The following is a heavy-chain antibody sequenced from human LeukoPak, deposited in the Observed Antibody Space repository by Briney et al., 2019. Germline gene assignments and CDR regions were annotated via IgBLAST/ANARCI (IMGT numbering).Heavy chain of an antibody. D-gene: IGHD3-16*01. CDR1: GFTFGNYW. J-gene: IGHJ3*02. CDR3: TGGPWGSAGAGALDI. CDR2: IKKDGSEK. V-gene: IGHV3-7*05. Sequence: GGSLRLSCAGSGFTFGNYWMSWVRQAPGKELQWVANIKKDGSEKYYVDSVKGRFTISRDNAKNSLYLQMNGLRAEDTAIYYCTGGPWGSAGAGALDIWGQGTMVTVSS.